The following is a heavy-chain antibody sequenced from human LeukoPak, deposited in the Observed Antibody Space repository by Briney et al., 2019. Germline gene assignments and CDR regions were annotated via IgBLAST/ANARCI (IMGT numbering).Heavy chain of an antibody. CDR2: ISGSGGST. CDR1: GFTFSNYV. J-gene: IGHJ4*02. D-gene: IGHD5-12*01. V-gene: IGHV3-23*01. Sequence: GGSLRLSCAASGFTFSNYVMSWVRQAPGKGLEWVSAISGSGGSTYYADSVKGRFTISRDDSKNTLYLQMNSLRAEDTAVYYCARGPSGYHNTGGQGTLVTVSS. CDR3: ARGPSGYHNT.